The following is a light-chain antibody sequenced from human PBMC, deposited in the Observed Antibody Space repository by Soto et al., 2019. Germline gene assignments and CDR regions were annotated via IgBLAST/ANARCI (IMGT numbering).Light chain of an antibody. CDR3: QQYYSTPLP. J-gene: IGKJ4*01. CDR1: QSVLYSSNNKNY. Sequence: DLVMTPSPDSLAVSLGERATINCKSSQSVLYSSNNKNYLAWYQQKPGQPPKLLIYWASTRESGVPDRFSGSGSGTDFTLTISSLQAGDAAVYYCQQYYSTPLPFGGGTKVDIK. V-gene: IGKV4-1*01. CDR2: WAS.